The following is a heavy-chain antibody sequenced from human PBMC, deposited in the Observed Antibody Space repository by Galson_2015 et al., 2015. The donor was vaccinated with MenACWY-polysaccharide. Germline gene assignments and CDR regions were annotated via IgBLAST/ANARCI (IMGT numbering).Heavy chain of an antibody. Sequence: ETLSLTCTVSGGSISSSSYYWGWIRQPPGKGLEWIGSIYYSGSTYYNPSLKSRVTISEDTSKHQFSLKVSSVTAADTAVYYCASTDGYNWGGLNWGQGTLVTVSS. V-gene: IGHV4-39*01. CDR1: GGSISSSSYY. D-gene: IGHD5-24*01. CDR2: IYYSGST. J-gene: IGHJ4*02. CDR3: ASTDGYNWGGLN.